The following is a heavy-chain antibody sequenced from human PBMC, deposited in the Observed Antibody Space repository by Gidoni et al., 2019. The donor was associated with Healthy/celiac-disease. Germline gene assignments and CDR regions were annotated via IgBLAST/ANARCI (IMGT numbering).Heavy chain of an antibody. CDR1: GVTVSSNY. J-gene: IGHJ4*02. CDR2: IDSGGST. Sequence: VQLVESGGGLVQPGGSLRLSCAASGVTVSSNYMSWVRQAPGKGLEWVSVIDSGGSTYYADSVKGRFTISRDNSKNTLCLQMNSRRAEDTAVYYCASGPIPGELGDWVQGTLVTVSS. V-gene: IGHV3-66*01. D-gene: IGHD2-21*01. CDR3: ASGPIPGELGD.